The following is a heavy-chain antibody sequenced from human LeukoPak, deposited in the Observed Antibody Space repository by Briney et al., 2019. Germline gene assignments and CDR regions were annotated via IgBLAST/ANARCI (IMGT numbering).Heavy chain of an antibody. Sequence: AAVKVSCKPSGYTFTGYSMHWVRQAPGQGREWRGWINTNSGGTNYAQKFQGRVTTTSHTSISPAYLALSRLRSPDTPVHYCARQPGMTAKSWHFHLWGRGTLVPVSS. J-gene: IGHJ2*01. CDR1: GYTFTGYS. CDR3: ARQPGMTAKSWHFHL. V-gene: IGHV1-2*02. D-gene: IGHD5-18*01. CDR2: INTNSGGT.